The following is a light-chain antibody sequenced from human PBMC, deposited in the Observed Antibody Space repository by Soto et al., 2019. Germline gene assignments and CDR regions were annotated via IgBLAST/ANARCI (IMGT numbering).Light chain of an antibody. CDR2: DVS. J-gene: IGLJ2*01. CDR1: SSDVGGYNY. CDR3: SSYTSSSTLVV. V-gene: IGLV2-14*01. Sequence: QSALTQPASVSGSPGQSITISCTGTSSDVGGYNYVSWYLQHPGKAPKLMIYDVSNRPSGVSNRFSGSKSGNTASLTISGLQAEDEGDYYCSSYTSSSTLVVFGGGTKLTVL.